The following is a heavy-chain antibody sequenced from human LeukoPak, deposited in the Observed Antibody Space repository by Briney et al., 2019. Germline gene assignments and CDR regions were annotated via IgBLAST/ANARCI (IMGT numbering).Heavy chain of an antibody. J-gene: IGHJ4*02. Sequence: SETLSLTCAVYGGSFSGYYWSWIRQPPGKGLEWIGEINHSGSTNYNPSLKSRVTISVDTSKNQFSLKLSSVTAADTAVYYCAASTPGLGDYEQLDYWGQGTLVTVSS. V-gene: IGHV4-34*01. CDR2: INHSGST. CDR3: AASTPGLGDYEQLDY. CDR1: GGSFSGYY. D-gene: IGHD4-17*01.